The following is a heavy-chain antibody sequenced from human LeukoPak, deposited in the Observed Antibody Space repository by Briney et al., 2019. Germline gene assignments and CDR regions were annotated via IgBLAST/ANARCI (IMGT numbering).Heavy chain of an antibody. V-gene: IGHV1-2*06. CDR1: GYTFTGYY. Sequence: ASVKVSCKASGYTFTGYYMHWVRQAPGQGLEWMGRINPNSGGTNYAQKFQGRVTMTRDTSISTAYMELSRLRSDDTAVYYCARGLDSSGYYYYGMDVWGQGTTVTVSS. J-gene: IGHJ6*02. CDR3: ARGLDSSGYYYYGMDV. D-gene: IGHD3-22*01. CDR2: INPNSGGT.